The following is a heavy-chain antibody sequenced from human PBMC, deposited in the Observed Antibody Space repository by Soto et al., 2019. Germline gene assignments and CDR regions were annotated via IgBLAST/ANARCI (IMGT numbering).Heavy chain of an antibody. CDR1: EYTFANYS. Sequence: ASVKVSCKASEYTFANYSMHWVRQAPGQSLEWMGWINAGHGNTMHSQKFEGRVAFTSDTSQSTAYMQPSRLRSEDTAVYYCARELAFCGGVCNPGLVGYYYGMVVWGQGATVTVCS. J-gene: IGHJ6*02. D-gene: IGHD2-21*02. V-gene: IGHV1-3*01. CDR3: ARELAFCGGVCNPGLVGYYYGMVV. CDR2: INAGHGNT.